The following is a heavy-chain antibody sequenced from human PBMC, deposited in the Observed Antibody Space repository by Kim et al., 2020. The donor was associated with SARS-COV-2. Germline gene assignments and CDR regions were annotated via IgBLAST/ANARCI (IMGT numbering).Heavy chain of an antibody. CDR3: ARGSAWSQPYCMDV. Sequence: SETLSLTCTVSGGSISSYYWSWIRQPPGKGLEWIGYIYYSGSTNYNPSLKSRVTISVDTSKNQFSLKLSSVTAADTAVYYCARGSAWSQPYCMDVWCLVT. CDR1: GGSISSYY. V-gene: IGHV4-59*01. J-gene: IGHJ6*02. D-gene: IGHD2-8*02. CDR2: IYYSGST.